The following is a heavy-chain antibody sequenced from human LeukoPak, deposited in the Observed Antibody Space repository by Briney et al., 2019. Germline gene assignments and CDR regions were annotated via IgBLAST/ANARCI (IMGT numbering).Heavy chain of an antibody. D-gene: IGHD1-26*01. J-gene: IGHJ4*02. V-gene: IGHV3-73*01. CDR1: GFTFSGSA. CDR3: TRLSPGAPLLGDN. Sequence: SGGSLRLSCAASGFTFSGSAMYWVRQASGKGLEWVGHIRSRANSYATLYGASVKGRFTISRDDSKNTAYLQMNSLKTEDTAVYYCTRLSPGAPLLGDNWGQGTLVIVSS. CDR2: IRSRANSYAT.